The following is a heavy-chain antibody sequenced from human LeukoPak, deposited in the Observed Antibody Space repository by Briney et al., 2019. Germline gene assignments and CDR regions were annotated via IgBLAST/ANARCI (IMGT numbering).Heavy chain of an antibody. V-gene: IGHV3-7*01. J-gene: IGHJ4*02. Sequence: GGSLRLSCAASGFTFFNYWMSWVRQAPGKGLEWVANIALEGSQRFYVDSLKGRFTISRDNANNLVYLQMNSLRAGDTAVYYCARDVDYANPRHDYWGQGTLVTVSS. D-gene: IGHD4/OR15-4a*01. CDR2: IALEGSQR. CDR1: GFTFFNYW. CDR3: ARDVDYANPRHDY.